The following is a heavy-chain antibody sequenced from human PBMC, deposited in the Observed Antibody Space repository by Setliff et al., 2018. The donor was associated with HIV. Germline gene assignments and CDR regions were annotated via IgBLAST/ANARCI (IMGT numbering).Heavy chain of an antibody. CDR2: IISILGVA. Sequence: SVKVSCKASGGSFTSYNILWVRQAPGQGLEWMGRIISILGVANYAHRFQGRVTITADKSTSTAYMELTSLRFDDTAMYYCVRGVQSPPHYSYYYMDVWGEGTMVTVSS. V-gene: IGHV1-69*02. CDR3: VRGVQSPPHYSYYYMDV. J-gene: IGHJ6*03. D-gene: IGHD3-3*01. CDR1: GGSFTSYN.